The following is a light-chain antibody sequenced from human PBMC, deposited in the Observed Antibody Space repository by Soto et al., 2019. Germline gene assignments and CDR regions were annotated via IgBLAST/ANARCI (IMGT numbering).Light chain of an antibody. CDR2: EAS. CDR3: QTFNGAPYG. CDR1: QAISNF. J-gene: IGKJ2*03. Sequence: DIQMTQSPSSLSASVGDRVTITCRASQAISNFVAWYQQKPGKSPTLLISEASTLQSGVPSRFSGRGSRTDFTLTISSLQPEHFATYFCQTFNGAPYGFGQGTKLAVK. V-gene: IGKV1-27*01.